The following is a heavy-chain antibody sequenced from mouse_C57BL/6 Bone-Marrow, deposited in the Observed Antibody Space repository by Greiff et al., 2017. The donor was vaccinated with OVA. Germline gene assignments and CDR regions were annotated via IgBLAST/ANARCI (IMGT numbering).Heavy chain of an antibody. Sequence: DVKLVESGGGLVQPGGSLKLSCAASGFTFSDYYMYWVRQTPEKRLEWVAYISNGGGSTYYPDTVKGRFTISRDNAKNTLYLQMSRLKSEDTAMYYCARHGGLAWFAYWGQGTLVTVSA. V-gene: IGHV5-12*01. CDR1: GFTFSDYY. CDR2: ISNGGGST. CDR3: ARHGGLAWFAY. D-gene: IGHD3-1*01. J-gene: IGHJ3*01.